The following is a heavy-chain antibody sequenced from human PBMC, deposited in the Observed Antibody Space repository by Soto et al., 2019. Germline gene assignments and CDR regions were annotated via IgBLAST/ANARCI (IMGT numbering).Heavy chain of an antibody. J-gene: IGHJ5*02. D-gene: IGHD6-19*01. V-gene: IGHV5-51*01. CDR1: GYSFTSYW. CDR2: IYPGDSDT. Sequence: GESLKISCKGSGYSFTSYWIGWVRQVPGKGLEWMGIIYPGDSDTRYSPSFQGQVTISADKSISTAYLHWSSLKASDTAMYYCARLGIAVAGILYNWFDPWGQGTLVTVSS. CDR3: ARLGIAVAGILYNWFDP.